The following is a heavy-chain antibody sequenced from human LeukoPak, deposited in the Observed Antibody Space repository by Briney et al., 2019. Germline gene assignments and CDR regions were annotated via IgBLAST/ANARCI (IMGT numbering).Heavy chain of an antibody. V-gene: IGHV3-7*01. D-gene: IGHD2-2*01. CDR2: IKQDGSEK. J-gene: IGHJ6*03. Sequence: GGSLRLSCEASGFTLSNYWMSWVRQAPGKGLEWVANIKQDGSEKSYVDSVKGRFIISRDNAKNSLYLQMNSLRAEDTAVYYCARGYCSSTSCYEDPYYYYYYMDVWGKGTTVTVSS. CDR3: ARGYCSSTSCYEDPYYYYYYMDV. CDR1: GFTLSNYW.